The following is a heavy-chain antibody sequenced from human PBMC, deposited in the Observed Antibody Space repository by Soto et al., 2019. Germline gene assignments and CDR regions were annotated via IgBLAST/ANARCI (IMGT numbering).Heavy chain of an antibody. D-gene: IGHD3-22*01. CDR2: IYYSGST. Sequence: QVQLQESGPGLVKPSQTLSLTCTVSGGSISSGGYYWSWIRQHPGKGLEWIGYIYYSGSTYYNPSLKSRVTISVDTSKNQSSLKLSSVTAADTAVYYCARDYYDSSGYFPIWANPLGYWGQGTLVTVSS. J-gene: IGHJ4*02. CDR1: GGSISSGGYY. CDR3: ARDYYDSSGYFPIWANPLGY. V-gene: IGHV4-31*03.